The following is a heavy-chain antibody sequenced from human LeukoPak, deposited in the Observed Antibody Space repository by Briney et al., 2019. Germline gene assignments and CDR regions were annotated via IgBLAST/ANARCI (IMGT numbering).Heavy chain of an antibody. D-gene: IGHD7-27*01. J-gene: IGHJ4*02. Sequence: SETLSLTCTVSGGSISSGDYFWSWIRQPPGEGLEWIGHIYYSGSIYYNPSLRSRVIISVDTSKNQFSLKPSSVTAADTAVYYCARARGTGDVFDFWGQGTLVTVSS. V-gene: IGHV4-30-4*01. CDR2: IYYSGSI. CDR1: GGSISSGDYF. CDR3: ARARGTGDVFDF.